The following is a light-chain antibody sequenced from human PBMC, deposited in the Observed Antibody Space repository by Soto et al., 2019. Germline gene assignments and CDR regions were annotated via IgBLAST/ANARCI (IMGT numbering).Light chain of an antibody. J-gene: IGLJ2*01. V-gene: IGLV2-23*02. CDR1: SSDVGSYNL. CDR2: EVS. CDR3: CSSARSIAPVV. Sequence: QAALTQPASVSGSPGQSITISCTGTSSDVGSYNLVSWYQQHPGKAPKFLIYEVSKRPSGVSNRFSGSKSGNTASLTISGLQDEDEADYSCCSSARSIAPVVFGGGTQLTVL.